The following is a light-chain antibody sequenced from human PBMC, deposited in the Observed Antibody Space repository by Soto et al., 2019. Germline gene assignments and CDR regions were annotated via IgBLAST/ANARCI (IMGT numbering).Light chain of an antibody. CDR3: QSFDNSLTAWV. J-gene: IGLJ3*02. CDR2: GNS. CDR1: SSNIGAGYD. V-gene: IGLV1-40*01. Sequence: QSVLTQPPSGSGAPGQRVTISCTGSSSNIGAGYDVHWYQQLPGTAPKLLIYGNSNRPSGVPDRFSGSKSGTSASLAITGLQAEDEADYYCQSFDNSLTAWVFGGGTKLTVL.